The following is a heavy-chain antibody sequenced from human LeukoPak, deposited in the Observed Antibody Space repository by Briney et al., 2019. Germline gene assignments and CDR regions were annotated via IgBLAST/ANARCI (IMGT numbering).Heavy chain of an antibody. CDR2: IYYSGST. V-gene: IGHV4-59*01. J-gene: IGHJ4*02. CDR1: GGSISSYY. CDR3: ARMVNGWNYFDY. Sequence: PSETLSLTCTVSGGSISSYYWSWIRQPPGKGLEWIGYIYYSGSTNYNPSLKSRVTISVDTSKNQFSLKLSSVTAADTAVYYCARMVNGWNYFDYWGQGTLVTVSS. D-gene: IGHD5-18*01.